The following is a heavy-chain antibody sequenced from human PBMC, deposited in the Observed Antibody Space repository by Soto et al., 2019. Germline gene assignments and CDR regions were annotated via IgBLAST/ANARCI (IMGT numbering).Heavy chain of an antibody. CDR2: ISWNSGSI. Sequence: SLRLSCAASGFTFDDYAMRWVRQAPGKGLEWVSGISWNSGSIGYADSVKGRFTISRDNAKNSLYLQMNSLRAEDTALYYCAKDLAPHYYYYGMDVWGQGTTVTVSS. V-gene: IGHV3-9*01. J-gene: IGHJ6*02. CDR3: AKDLAPHYYYYGMDV. CDR1: GFTFDDYA.